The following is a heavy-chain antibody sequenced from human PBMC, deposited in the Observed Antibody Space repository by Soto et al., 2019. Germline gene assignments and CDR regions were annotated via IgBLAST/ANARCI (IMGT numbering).Heavy chain of an antibody. CDR2: IYYSGST. J-gene: IGHJ4*02. D-gene: IGHD1-26*01. CDR3: AREIIVGATTGLFDY. Sequence: SETLSLTCTVSGDSIGRYYWRWIRQPPGKGLEWIGYIYYSGSTNYNPSLKSRVTISVDTSKNQFSLKLSSVTAADTAVYYCAREIIVGATTGLFDYWGQGTLVT. CDR1: GDSIGRYY. V-gene: IGHV4-59*01.